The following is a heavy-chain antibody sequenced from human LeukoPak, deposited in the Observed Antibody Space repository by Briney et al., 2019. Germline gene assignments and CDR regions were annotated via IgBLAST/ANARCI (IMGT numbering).Heavy chain of an antibody. CDR1: GGSISSGSYY. V-gene: IGHV4-61*02. CDR3: ARLLVDIVAI. CDR2: IYTSGST. J-gene: IGHJ4*02. Sequence: SETLSLTCTVSGGSISSGSYYWSWIRQPAGKGLEWIGRIYTSGSTNYNPSLKSRVTISVDTSKNQFSLKLSSVTAADTAVYYCARLLVDIVAIWGQGTLVTVSS. D-gene: IGHD5-12*01.